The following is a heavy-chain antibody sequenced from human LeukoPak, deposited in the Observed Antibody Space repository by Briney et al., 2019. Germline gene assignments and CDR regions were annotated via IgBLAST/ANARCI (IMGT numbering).Heavy chain of an antibody. V-gene: IGHV1-8*03. CDR3: ARGRGYYDILTGHRSFDP. J-gene: IGHJ5*02. CDR1: GYTFTSYD. CDR2: MNPNSGNT. Sequence: ASVKVSCKASGYTFTSYDINWVRQATGQGLEWMGWMNPNSGNTGYAQKFQGRVTITRNTSISTAYMELSSLRSEDTAVYYCARGRGYYDILTGHRSFDPWGQGTLVTVSS. D-gene: IGHD3-9*01.